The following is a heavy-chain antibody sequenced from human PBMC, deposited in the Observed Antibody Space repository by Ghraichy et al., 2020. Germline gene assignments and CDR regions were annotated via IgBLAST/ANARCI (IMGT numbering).Heavy chain of an antibody. Sequence: SETLSLTCAVYGGSFSDYDWTWIRQPQGKGLEWIGEINDSGSIDYNASLKSRVSISLDTSKNQFSLKLSSVTAADTAVYFCARVVFCTNWTPVHWFDPWGQGTLVIVSS. V-gene: IGHV4-34*01. J-gene: IGHJ5*02. CDR3: ARVVFCTNWTPVHWFDP. CDR2: INDSGSI. D-gene: IGHD1-1*01. CDR1: GGSFSDYD.